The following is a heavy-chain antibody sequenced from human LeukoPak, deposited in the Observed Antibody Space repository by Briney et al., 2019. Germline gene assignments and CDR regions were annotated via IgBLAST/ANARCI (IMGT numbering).Heavy chain of an antibody. CDR2: ISYDGSNK. V-gene: IGHV3-30*04. CDR3: ARDQLAYSGYDTLFDY. D-gene: IGHD5-12*01. Sequence: PGRSLRLSCAASGFTFNNYAIHWVRQAPGKGLEWVAVISYDGSNKYYADSVKGRFTISRDNSKNTLYLQLNSLRPEDTAVYYCARDQLAYSGYDTLFDYWGQGTLVTVSS. J-gene: IGHJ4*02. CDR1: GFTFNNYA.